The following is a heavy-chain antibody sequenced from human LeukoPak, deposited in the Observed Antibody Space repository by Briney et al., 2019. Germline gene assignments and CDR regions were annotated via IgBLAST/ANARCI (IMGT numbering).Heavy chain of an antibody. D-gene: IGHD2-2*01. CDR2: ISGSGGST. J-gene: IGHJ3*02. CDR3: AKGTEKAGPTDAFDI. CDR1: GFTFSTYW. V-gene: IGHV3-23*01. Sequence: GGSLRLSCVGSGFTFSTYWMTWVRQAPGKGLEWVSAISGSGGSTYYADSVKGRFTISRDNSKNTLYLQMNSLRAEDTAVYYCAKGTEKAGPTDAFDIWGQGTMVTVSS.